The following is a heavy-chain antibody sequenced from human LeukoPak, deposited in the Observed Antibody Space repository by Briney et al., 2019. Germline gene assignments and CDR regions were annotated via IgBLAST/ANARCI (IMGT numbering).Heavy chain of an antibody. CDR1: GFTFSSYS. D-gene: IGHD6-6*01. CDR3: ARGIEYSSSFDY. CDR2: ISSSSSYI. J-gene: IGHJ4*02. V-gene: IGHV3-21*01. Sequence: GGSLRLSCAASGFTFSSYSMNWVRQAPGKGLEWVSSISSSSSYIYYADSVKGRFTISRDSAKNSLYLQMNSLRAEDTAVYYCARGIEYSSSFDYWGQGTLVTVSS.